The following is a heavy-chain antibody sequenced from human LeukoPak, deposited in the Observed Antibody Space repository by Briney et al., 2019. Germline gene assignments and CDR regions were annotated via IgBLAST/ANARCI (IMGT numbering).Heavy chain of an antibody. D-gene: IGHD3-3*01. CDR3: ARDGSAEYYDFWSGYYSGGYYFDY. CDR1: GFTFSSYS. CDR2: ISSSSTI. V-gene: IGHV3-48*01. J-gene: IGHJ4*02. Sequence: GGSLRLSCAASGFTFSSYSMNWVRQAPGEGLEWVSYISSSSTIYYADSVKGRFTISRDNSKNTLYLQMNSLRAEDTAVYYCARDGSAEYYDFWSGYYSGGYYFDYWGQGTLVTVSS.